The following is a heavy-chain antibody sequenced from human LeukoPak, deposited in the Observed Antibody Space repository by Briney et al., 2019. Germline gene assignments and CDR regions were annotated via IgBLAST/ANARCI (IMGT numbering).Heavy chain of an antibody. CDR2: IYYSGST. CDR3: ARELASGEQWLSFDY. Sequence: SWVRQPPGKGLEWIGYIYYSGSTYYNPSLKSRVTISVDTSKNQFSLKLSSVTAADTAVYYCARELASGEQWLSFDYWGQGTLVTVSS. J-gene: IGHJ4*02. V-gene: IGHV4-30-4*08. D-gene: IGHD6-19*01.